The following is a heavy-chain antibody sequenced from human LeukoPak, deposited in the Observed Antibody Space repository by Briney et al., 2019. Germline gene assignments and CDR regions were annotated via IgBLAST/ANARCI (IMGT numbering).Heavy chain of an antibody. J-gene: IGHJ3*02. D-gene: IGHD6-19*01. V-gene: IGHV3-23*01. CDR1: GFTFSSFA. CDR3: AKQVEASVAGTGVAFNI. Sequence: GGSLRLSCAASGFTFSSFAMSWVRQAPGKGLEWVSGITGGGGATYHADSVKGRFTISRDNSRSTLYLQMNSLRVEDTAVYYCAKQVEASVAGTGVAFNIWGQGTMVTVSS. CDR2: ITGGGGAT.